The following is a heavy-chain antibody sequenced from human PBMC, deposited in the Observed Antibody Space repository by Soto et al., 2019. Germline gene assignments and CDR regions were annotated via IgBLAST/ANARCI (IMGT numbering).Heavy chain of an antibody. D-gene: IGHD2-15*01. CDR3: ASRAATYEWFDP. J-gene: IGHJ5*02. CDR1: GGSFSGYY. CDR2: INHSGST. V-gene: IGHV4-34*01. Sequence: QVQLQQWGAGLLKPSETLSLTCAVYGGSFSGYYWSWIRQPPGKGLEWIGEINHSGSTNYNPSLKSRVTISVDTSKNQFSLKLSSVTAADTAVYYCASRAATYEWFDPWGQGTLVTVSS.